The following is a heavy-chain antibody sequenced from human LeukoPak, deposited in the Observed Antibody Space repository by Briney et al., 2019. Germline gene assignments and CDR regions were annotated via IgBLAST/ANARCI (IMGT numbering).Heavy chain of an antibody. J-gene: IGHJ4*02. CDR1: GGTLSSYA. CDR3: ARGDRIVGATPPIKFDS. V-gene: IGHV1-69*01. Sequence: GSSVKVSCKASGGTLSSYAISWVRQAPGQGLGWMGGIIPIFGTANYAQKFQGRVTITADESTSTAYMELSSLRSEDTAVYYCARGDRIVGATPPIKFDSWGQGTLVTVSS. D-gene: IGHD1-26*01. CDR2: IIPIFGTA.